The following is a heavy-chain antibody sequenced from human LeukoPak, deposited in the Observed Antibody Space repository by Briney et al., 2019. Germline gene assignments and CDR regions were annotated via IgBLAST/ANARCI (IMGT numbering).Heavy chain of an antibody. CDR3: AREQGIAAAGLNWFDP. CDR2: ISYDGSNK. CDR1: GFTFSSYA. V-gene: IGHV3-30*04. D-gene: IGHD6-13*01. J-gene: IGHJ5*02. Sequence: GRSLRLSCAASGFTFSSYAMHWVRQAPGKGLEWVAVISYDGSNKYYADSVKGRFTISRDNSKNTLYLQMNSLRAEDTAVYYCAREQGIAAAGLNWFDPWGQGTLVTVSS.